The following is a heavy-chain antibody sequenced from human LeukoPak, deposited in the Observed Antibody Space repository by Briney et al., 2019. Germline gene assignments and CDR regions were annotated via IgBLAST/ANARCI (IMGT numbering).Heavy chain of an antibody. J-gene: IGHJ4*02. CDR3: ARRIVGANNPHFDY. V-gene: IGHV4-39*01. CDR1: GGSISSSSYY. Sequence: PSQTLSLTCTVSGGSISSSSYYWGWIRQPPGKGLEWIGSIYYSGSTYYNPSLKSRVTISVDTSKNQFSLKLSSVTAADTAVYYCARRIVGANNPHFDYWGQGTLVTVSS. D-gene: IGHD1-26*01. CDR2: IYYSGST.